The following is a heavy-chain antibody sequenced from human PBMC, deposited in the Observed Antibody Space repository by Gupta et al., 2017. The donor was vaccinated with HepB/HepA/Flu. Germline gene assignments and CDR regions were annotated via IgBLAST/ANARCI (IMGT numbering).Heavy chain of an antibody. CDR1: GGSISSSRYY. CDR2: VYYSGNT. V-gene: IGHV4-39*01. Sequence: QLQLQESGPGLVKPSETLSLTCNVSGGSISSSRYYWGWNRQPPGKGLEWIGSVYYSGNTRYNPSLKSRVTISVDTSMNQFSLKLNSVTAADTAVYYCAKKCCYCDSGSSPNWFDPWGQGTLVTVSS. CDR3: AKKCCYCDSGSSPNWFDP. D-gene: IGHD3-10*01. J-gene: IGHJ5*02.